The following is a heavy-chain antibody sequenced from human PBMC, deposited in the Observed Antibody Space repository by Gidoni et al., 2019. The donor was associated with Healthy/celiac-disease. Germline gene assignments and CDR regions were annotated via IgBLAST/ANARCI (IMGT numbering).Heavy chain of an antibody. CDR1: GGTFSSYA. J-gene: IGHJ4*02. CDR2: IIPSFGTA. D-gene: IGHD2-15*01. CDR3: ARGDIVVVVAATGWGGFDY. Sequence: QVQLVQSGAEVKKPGSSVKVSCKASGGTFSSYAISWVRQAPGQGLEWMGGIIPSFGTANYAQKCQGRVTITADESTSTAYMELSSLRSEDTAVYYCARGDIVVVVAATGWGGFDYWGQGTLVTVSS. V-gene: IGHV1-69*01.